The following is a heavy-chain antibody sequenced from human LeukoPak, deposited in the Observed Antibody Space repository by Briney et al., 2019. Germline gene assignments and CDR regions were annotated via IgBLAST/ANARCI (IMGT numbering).Heavy chain of an antibody. J-gene: IGHJ4*02. CDR3: ASSKRESSSWYFDY. CDR2: IYHSGST. Sequence: SGTLSLTRAVSGGSISSSNWWSWVRQPPGKGLEWIGEIYHSGSTNYNPSLKSRVTISVDKSKNQFSLKLSSVTAADTAVYYCASSKRESSSWYFDYWGQGTLVTVSS. D-gene: IGHD6-13*01. V-gene: IGHV4-4*02. CDR1: GGSISSSNW.